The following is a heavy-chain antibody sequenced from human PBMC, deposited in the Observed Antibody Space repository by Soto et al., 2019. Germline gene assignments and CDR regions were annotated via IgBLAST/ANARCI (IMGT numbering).Heavy chain of an antibody. CDR1: GFTFDDHY. J-gene: IGHJ6*02. V-gene: IGHV3-72*01. Sequence: GGSLRLSCAASGFTFDDHYIDWVRQAPGKGLEWVGRTRNRANSYTTQYAASVKGRFTVSRDDSKNSVSLQMDSLNTEDTAVYYCVRGFTYVAGITGYGMDVWGHGTTVTVSS. CDR2: TRNRANSYTT. D-gene: IGHD2-8*02. CDR3: VRGFTYVAGITGYGMDV.